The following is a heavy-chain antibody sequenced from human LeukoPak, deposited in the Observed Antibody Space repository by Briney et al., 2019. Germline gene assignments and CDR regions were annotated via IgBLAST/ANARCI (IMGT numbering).Heavy chain of an antibody. CDR2: IYYSGST. V-gene: IGHV4-39*01. CDR3: ARSIAARPSVYFDL. CDR1: GGSISSSSYY. D-gene: IGHD6-6*01. Sequence: SETLSLTCTVSGGSISSSSYYWGWIRQPPGKGLEWIGSIYYSGSTYYNPPLKSRVTISVDTSKNQFSLKLSSVTAADTAVYYCARSIAARPSVYFDLWGRGTLVTVSS. J-gene: IGHJ2*01.